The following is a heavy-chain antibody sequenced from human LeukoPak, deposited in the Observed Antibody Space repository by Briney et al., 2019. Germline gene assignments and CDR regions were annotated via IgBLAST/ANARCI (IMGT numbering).Heavy chain of an antibody. CDR2: INPNSGGT. V-gene: IGHV1-2*02. Sequence: VASVKVSCKASGYTFTGYYMHWVRQAPGQGLEWMGWINPNSGGTNYAQKFQGRVTMTRDTSISTAYMELSRLRSDDTAVYYCARSPTEGKRYYYYYMDVWGKGTTVTISS. CDR1: GYTFTGYY. CDR3: ARSPTEGKRYYYYYMDV. J-gene: IGHJ6*03.